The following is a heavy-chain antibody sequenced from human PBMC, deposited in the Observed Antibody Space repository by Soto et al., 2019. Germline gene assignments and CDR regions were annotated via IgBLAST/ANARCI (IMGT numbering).Heavy chain of an antibody. D-gene: IGHD6-19*01. CDR1: GNTVPDYA. V-gene: IGHV1-3*01. J-gene: IGHJ6*02. CDR2: INGGNGNT. Sequence: ASVKVSCKASGNTVPDYAIHWVRQAPGQRLEWMGWINGGNGNTYYSEHFQGRVTFTRDTSAGTVYMQLSSLTSEDTAVYYFARDRRVAVAGYYYYGMDVWGQGTTVTVSS. CDR3: ARDRRVAVAGYYYYGMDV.